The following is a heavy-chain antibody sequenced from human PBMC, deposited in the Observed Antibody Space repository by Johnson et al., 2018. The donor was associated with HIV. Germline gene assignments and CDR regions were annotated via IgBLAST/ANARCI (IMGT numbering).Heavy chain of an antibody. V-gene: IGHV3-64*04. CDR2: ISSNGGTP. CDR1: GFTFSSYA. J-gene: IGHJ3*02. D-gene: IGHD4-17*01. CDR3: ARATVDDYGDYDDAFDI. Sequence: QVQLMESGGGLVHPGGSLRLSCAASGFTFSSYAMHWVRQAPGKGLESVSVISSNGGTPYYADSLKARFTIPRANPKNPLYLQMNSLRAEDTAVNYCARATVDDYGDYDDAFDIWGQGTMVTVSS.